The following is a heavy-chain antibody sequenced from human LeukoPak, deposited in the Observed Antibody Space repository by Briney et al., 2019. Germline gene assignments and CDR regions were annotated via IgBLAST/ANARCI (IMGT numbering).Heavy chain of an antibody. Sequence: SVKVSCKASGYTFTSYGISWVRQAPGQGLEWMGGIIPIFGTANYAQKFQGRVTITADESTSTAYMGLSSLRSEDTAVYYCASRTGTTGYYYYYMDVWGKGTTVTVSS. CDR3: ASRTGTTGYYYYYMDV. J-gene: IGHJ6*03. CDR1: GYTFTSYG. V-gene: IGHV1-69*13. CDR2: IIPIFGTA. D-gene: IGHD1-7*01.